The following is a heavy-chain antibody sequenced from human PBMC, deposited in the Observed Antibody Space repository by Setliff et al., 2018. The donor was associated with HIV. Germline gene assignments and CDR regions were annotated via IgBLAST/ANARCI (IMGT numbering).Heavy chain of an antibody. CDR1: GYIFMNND. D-gene: IGHD3-3*01. J-gene: IGHJ4*02. V-gene: IGHV1-8*03. Sequence: ASVKVSCKASGYIFMNNDISWVRQAPGQGLEWVGWVNPNRGNTGFAQKFQGRLTITRDTSKSTVYMELSSLRSEDTGVYYCAREIRNYDFWSGYWEDHYFDSWGQGTLVTVSS. CDR2: VNPNRGNT. CDR3: AREIRNYDFWSGYWEDHYFDS.